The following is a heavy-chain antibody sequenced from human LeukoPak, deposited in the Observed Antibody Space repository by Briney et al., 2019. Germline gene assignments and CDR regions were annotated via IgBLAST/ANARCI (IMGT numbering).Heavy chain of an antibody. CDR2: ISGSGGST. J-gene: IGHJ6*02. CDR1: GFTFSSYA. CDR3: AKEVVPAARYYYYGMDV. V-gene: IGHV3-23*01. D-gene: IGHD2-2*01. Sequence: GGSLRLSCAASGFTFSSYAMSWVRQAPGKGLEWVSAISGSGGSTYYADSVKGRFTISRDNSKNALYLQMNSLRAEDTAVYYCAKEVVPAARYYYYGMDVWGQGTTVTVSS.